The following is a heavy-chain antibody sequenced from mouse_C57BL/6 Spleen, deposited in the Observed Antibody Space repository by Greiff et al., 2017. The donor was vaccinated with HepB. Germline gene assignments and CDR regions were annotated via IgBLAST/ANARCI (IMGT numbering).Heavy chain of an antibody. CDR3: ARNWGSNYYYAMDY. Sequence: VKLVESGPGLVQPSQSLSITCTVSGFSLTSYGVHWVRQSPGKGLEWLGVIWSGGSTDYNAAFISRLSISKDNSKSQVFFKMNSLQADDTAIYYCARNWGSNYYYAMDYWGQGTSVTVSS. V-gene: IGHV2-2*01. CDR2: IWSGGST. J-gene: IGHJ4*01. D-gene: IGHD2-5*01. CDR1: GFSLTSYG.